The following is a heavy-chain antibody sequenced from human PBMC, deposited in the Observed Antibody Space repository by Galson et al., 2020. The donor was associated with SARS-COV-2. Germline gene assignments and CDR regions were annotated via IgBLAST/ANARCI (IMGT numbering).Heavy chain of an antibody. CDR1: GGSISSGSYY. D-gene: IGHD7-27*01. CDR2: IHTSGST. V-gene: IGHV4-61*02. J-gene: IGHJ4*02. CDR3: ARDRFWGYLDY. Sequence: SETLSLTCSVSGGSISSGSYYWSWIRQPAGKGLEWIVRIHTSGSTTYNPALKSRVTISIDTSKNQFSLNLSSVTAADTAVYYCARDRFWGYLDYWGQGTLVTVSS.